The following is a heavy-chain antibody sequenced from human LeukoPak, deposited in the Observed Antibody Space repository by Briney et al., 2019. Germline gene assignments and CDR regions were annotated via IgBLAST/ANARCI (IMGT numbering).Heavy chain of an antibody. CDR1: GFTFDDYA. J-gene: IGHJ4*02. V-gene: IGHV3-9*01. CDR2: ISWNSGSI. D-gene: IGHD2-8*02. CDR3: ARESGARSPYFDY. Sequence: GGSLRLSCAASGFTFDDYAMHWVRQAPGKGLEWVSGISWNSGSIGYADSVKGRFTISRDNSKNTLYLQMNSLRAEDTAVYYCARESGARSPYFDYWGQGTLVTVSS.